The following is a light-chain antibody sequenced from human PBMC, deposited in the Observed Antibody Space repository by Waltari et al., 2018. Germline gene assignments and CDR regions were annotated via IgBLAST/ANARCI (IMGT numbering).Light chain of an antibody. CDR2: HDT. V-gene: IGLV3-1*01. CDR1: KLGDKY. J-gene: IGLJ2*01. CDR3: QAWDSSTVV. Sequence: SYDLTQPPSVSVSPGQTASISCSGDKLGDKYASWYQQKPGQSPVLVVYHDTKRPSGSPGRCSGSNTGNTATLTISGTQAMDEADYYCQAWDSSTVVFGGGTKLTVL.